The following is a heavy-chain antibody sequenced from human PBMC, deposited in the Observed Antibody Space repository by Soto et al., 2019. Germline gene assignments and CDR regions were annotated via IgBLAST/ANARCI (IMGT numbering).Heavy chain of an antibody. CDR3: ARAAYYDTDPGY. Sequence: LSLTCTVSGGSISSGDYYWSWIRQPPGKSLEWIGYIYYRGRTYYNPSLKRRVTISVDTSKNQLSRKLSSVTAAETAGYCCARAAYYDTDPGYWGQGTLVTVSS. J-gene: IGHJ4*02. CDR2: IYYRGRT. V-gene: IGHV4-30-4*01. CDR1: GGSISSGDYY. D-gene: IGHD3-22*01.